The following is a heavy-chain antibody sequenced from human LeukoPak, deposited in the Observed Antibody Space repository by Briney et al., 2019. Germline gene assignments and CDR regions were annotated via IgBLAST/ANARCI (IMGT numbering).Heavy chain of an antibody. Sequence: GGSLRLSCAASGFTFDDYAMHWVRQAPGKGLEWVSGISWNSGSIGYADSVKGRFTISRDNAKNSLYLQMNSLRAEDTALYYCAKDRAAAGSLDYRGQGTLVTVSS. J-gene: IGHJ4*02. CDR3: AKDRAAAGSLDY. CDR1: GFTFDDYA. CDR2: ISWNSGSI. V-gene: IGHV3-9*01. D-gene: IGHD6-13*01.